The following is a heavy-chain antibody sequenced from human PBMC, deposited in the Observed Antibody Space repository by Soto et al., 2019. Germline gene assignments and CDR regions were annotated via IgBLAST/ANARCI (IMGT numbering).Heavy chain of an antibody. V-gene: IGHV1-18*01. CDR3: ARRTRRGYYYYYGMDV. D-gene: IGHD4-17*01. CDR1: GYTFTSYG. Sequence: VSVKVSCKASGYTFTSYGISWVRQAPGQGLEWMGWISANNGNTNYAQKIQGRVTMTTDTSTSKAYMELRSLRSDDTAVYYCARRTRRGYYYYYGMDVWGQGTTVTVSS. J-gene: IGHJ6*02. CDR2: ISANNGNT.